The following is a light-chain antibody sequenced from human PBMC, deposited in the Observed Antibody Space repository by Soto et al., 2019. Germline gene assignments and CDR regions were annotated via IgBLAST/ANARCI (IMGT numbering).Light chain of an antibody. V-gene: IGKV1-39*01. Sequence: DIQMTQSPSSLSASVGDRITITCRAGQSISSYLNWYQQKPGKAPKLLIYDASSLQSGVPSRFSGSGSGTDFTLTISSLQPEDFGTYYCKQSFGTVRTFGKGTKGDIK. CDR2: DAS. CDR3: KQSFGTVRT. CDR1: QSISSY. J-gene: IGKJ1*01.